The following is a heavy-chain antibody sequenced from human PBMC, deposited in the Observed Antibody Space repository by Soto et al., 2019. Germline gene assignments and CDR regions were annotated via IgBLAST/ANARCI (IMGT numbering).Heavy chain of an antibody. D-gene: IGHD3-3*01. CDR2: IYYSGST. J-gene: IGHJ6*02. Sequence: SETLSLTCTVSGGSISSGGYYCSWIRQHPGKGLEWIGYIYYSGSTYYNPSLKSRVTISVDTSKNQFSLKLSSVTAADTAVYYCARGVANDFWSGYVYYYYGMGVWGQGTTVTVSS. V-gene: IGHV4-31*03. CDR3: ARGVANDFWSGYVYYYYGMGV. CDR1: GGSISSGGYY.